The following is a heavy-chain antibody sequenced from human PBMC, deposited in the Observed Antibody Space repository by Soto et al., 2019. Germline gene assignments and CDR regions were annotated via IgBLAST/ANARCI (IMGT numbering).Heavy chain of an antibody. V-gene: IGHV1-3*01. CDR1: GYTFTNYP. J-gene: IGHJ4*02. CDR2: INVGNGNI. CDR3: ASSSARGH. Sequence: QVQLVQSGAEVKKPGASVKVSCKASGYTFTNYPIHWVRQAPGQGLEWMGWINVGNGNIKYSQKFQGRVTMTRDTSASTAYMELSSLGSEDTAVYYCASSSARGHWGQGTLVTLSS.